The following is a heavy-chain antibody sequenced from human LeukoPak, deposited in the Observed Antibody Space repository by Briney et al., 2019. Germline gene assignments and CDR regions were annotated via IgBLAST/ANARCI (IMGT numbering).Heavy chain of an antibody. J-gene: IGHJ4*02. D-gene: IGHD3-9*01. CDR3: VKVKGPYDILTGYLDY. Sequence: QPGGSLRLSCSASGFPFSSYAMHWVRQAPGKGLEYVSAISSNGGTTYYADSVKGRFTISRDNSKNTLYLQMSSLRAEDTAVYFCVKVKGPYDILTGYLDYWGQGTPVTVSS. CDR1: GFPFSSYA. V-gene: IGHV3-64D*06. CDR2: ISSNGGTT.